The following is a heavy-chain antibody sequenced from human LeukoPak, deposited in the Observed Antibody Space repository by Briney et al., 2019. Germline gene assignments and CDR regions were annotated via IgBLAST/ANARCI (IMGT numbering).Heavy chain of an antibody. D-gene: IGHD3-16*01. CDR1: GYSFTGYY. Sequence: ASVKVSCKASGYSFTGYYIHWVRQAPGQGLEWMGWINPNSGGTNYAQKFQGRVTMTRDTSISTAYMELSRLRSDDTAVYYCARDMKMGACTNAFDIWGQGTMVTVSS. J-gene: IGHJ3*02. CDR2: INPNSGGT. V-gene: IGHV1-2*02. CDR3: ARDMKMGACTNAFDI.